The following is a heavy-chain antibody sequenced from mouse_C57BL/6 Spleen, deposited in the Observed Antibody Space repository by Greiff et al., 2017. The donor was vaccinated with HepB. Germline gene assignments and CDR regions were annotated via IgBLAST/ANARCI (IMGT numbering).Heavy chain of an antibody. Sequence: EVQVVESGGDLVKPGGSLKLSCAASGFTFSSYGMSWVRQTPDKRLEWVATISSGGSYTYYPDSVKGRFTISRDNAKNTLYLQMSSLKSEDTAMYYCASLTGTLDYYAMDYWGQGTSVTGSS. D-gene: IGHD4-1*01. CDR3: ASLTGTLDYYAMDY. J-gene: IGHJ4*01. V-gene: IGHV5-6*01. CDR2: ISSGGSYT. CDR1: GFTFSSYG.